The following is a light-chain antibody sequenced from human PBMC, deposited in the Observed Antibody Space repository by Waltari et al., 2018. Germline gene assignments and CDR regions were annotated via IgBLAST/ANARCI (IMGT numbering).Light chain of an antibody. CDR2: EVS. J-gene: IGLJ3*02. Sequence: QSALTQPPSAPGPPAQSVTISCTGTSTDVGGYNYVSWYQQHPGKAPKLMIYEVSKRPSGVPDRFSGSKSGNTASLTVSGLQAEDEADYYCSSYAGSNNLGVFGGGTKLTVL. V-gene: IGLV2-8*01. CDR3: SSYAGSNNLGV. CDR1: STDVGGYNY.